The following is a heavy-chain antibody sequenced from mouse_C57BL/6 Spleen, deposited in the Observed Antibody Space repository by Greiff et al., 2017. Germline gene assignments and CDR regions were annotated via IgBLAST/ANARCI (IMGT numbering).Heavy chain of an antibody. D-gene: IGHD1-1*01. CDR3: ASPSFYYYGSSHAWFAY. V-gene: IGHV5-9*01. CDR1: GFTFSSYT. Sequence: EVKLMESGGGLVKPGGSLKLSCAASGFTFSSYTMSWVRQTPEKRLEWVATISGGGGNTYYPDSVKGRFTISRDNAKNTLYLQMSSLRSEDTALYYCASPSFYYYGSSHAWFAYWGQGTLVTVSA. J-gene: IGHJ3*01. CDR2: ISGGGGNT.